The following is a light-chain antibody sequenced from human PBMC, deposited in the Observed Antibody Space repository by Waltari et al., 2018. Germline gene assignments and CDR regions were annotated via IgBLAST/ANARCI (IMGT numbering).Light chain of an antibody. CDR1: SRDVGGFTY. CDR2: DVN. CDR3: SSYSSTTTLV. Sequence: QSALTQPASVSGSPGQSITISCTGPSRDVGGFTYVSWYQQHPGKAPKLIIYDVNNPPSGVSGRFFGSKSGYTASLTISGLQAEDEADYYCSSYSSTTTLVFGFGTKVTVL. J-gene: IGLJ1*01. V-gene: IGLV2-14*03.